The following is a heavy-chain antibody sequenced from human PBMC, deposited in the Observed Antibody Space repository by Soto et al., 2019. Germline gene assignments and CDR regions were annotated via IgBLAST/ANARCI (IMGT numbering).Heavy chain of an antibody. D-gene: IGHD6-25*01. V-gene: IGHV4-59*01. CDR3: AIIGMKSSGWYFDL. CDR2: IYYSGST. Sequence: SETLSLTCTVSGGSISSYYWSWIRQPPGKGLEWIRYIYYSGSTNYNPSLKSRVTISVDTSKNQFSLKLSSVTAADTAVYYCAIIGMKSSGWYFDLWGRGTLVTVSS. J-gene: IGHJ2*01. CDR1: GGSISSYY.